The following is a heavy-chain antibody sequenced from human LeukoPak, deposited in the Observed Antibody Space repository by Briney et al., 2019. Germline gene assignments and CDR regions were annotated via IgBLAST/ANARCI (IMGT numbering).Heavy chain of an antibody. CDR1: GFTFNNYW. D-gene: IGHD6-13*01. V-gene: IGHV3-7*01. Sequence: PGGSLRLSCAASGFTFNNYWMSWVRQAPGKGLEWVANIRPDGSEKFYVDSVKGRFTISRDNARNSVYLQMSSLRAEDTAVYYCTREKYTSTWHEGFDYWGQGTLVTVSS. J-gene: IGHJ4*02. CDR2: IRPDGSEK. CDR3: TREKYTSTWHEGFDY.